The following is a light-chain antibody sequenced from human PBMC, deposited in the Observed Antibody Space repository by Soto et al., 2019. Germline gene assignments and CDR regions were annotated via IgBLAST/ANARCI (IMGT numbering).Light chain of an antibody. CDR2: DAS. Sequence: DIQMTQYPSTLSASVGERVTISCRASQSVNNWLAWYQRKPGKAPKLLIHDASTLESGIPSRFSGSGSGTECTLTISSLQPDDFATYYCQQYKSYWTFGQGNKVEIK. CDR1: QSVNNW. V-gene: IGKV1-5*01. J-gene: IGKJ1*01. CDR3: QQYKSYWT.